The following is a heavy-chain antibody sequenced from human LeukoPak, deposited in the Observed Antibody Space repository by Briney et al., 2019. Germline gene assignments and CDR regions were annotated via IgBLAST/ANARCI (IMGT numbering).Heavy chain of an antibody. J-gene: IGHJ4*02. CDR3: ARERGYSGYDYFIDSPSDY. CDR1: GFTFSSYS. CDR2: ISSSGSTI. D-gene: IGHD5-12*01. V-gene: IGHV3-48*04. Sequence: PGGSLRLSCEASGFTFSSYSMNWDRQAPGKGLEWVSYISSSGSTIYIADSVKGRFTISRDNAKNSLYLQMNSLRAEDTAVYYCARERGYSGYDYFIDSPSDYWGQGTLVTVSS.